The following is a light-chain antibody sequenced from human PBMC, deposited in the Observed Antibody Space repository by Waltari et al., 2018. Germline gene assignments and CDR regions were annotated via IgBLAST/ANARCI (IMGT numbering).Light chain of an antibody. J-gene: IGKJ3*01. CDR3: QQRSNWPPVFT. Sequence: EIVLTQSPATLSLSPGERATLPCRASQSVSSYLAWYQQKPGQAPRLLIYDASNRAPGIPARFSGSGSGTDFTLTISSLEPEDFAVYYCQQRSNWPPVFTFGPGTKVDLK. CDR2: DAS. V-gene: IGKV3-11*01. CDR1: QSVSSY.